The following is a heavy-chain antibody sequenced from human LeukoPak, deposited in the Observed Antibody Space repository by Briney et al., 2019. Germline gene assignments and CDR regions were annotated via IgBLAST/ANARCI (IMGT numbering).Heavy chain of an antibody. Sequence: ASVKVSCKASGYTFTGYYMHWVRQAPGQGLEWMGWINPNSGGTNYAQKFQGRVTMTRDTSISTAYMELSRLRSDDTAVYYCARDESSSGYTLYIKNYWGQGTLVTVSS. V-gene: IGHV1-2*02. J-gene: IGHJ4*02. CDR3: ARDESSSGYTLYIKNY. CDR2: INPNSGGT. D-gene: IGHD3-22*01. CDR1: GYTFTGYY.